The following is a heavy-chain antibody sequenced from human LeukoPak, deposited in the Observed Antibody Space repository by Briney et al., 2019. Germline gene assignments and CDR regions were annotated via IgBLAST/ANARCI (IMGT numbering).Heavy chain of an antibody. D-gene: IGHD3-9*01. J-gene: IGHJ4*02. CDR2: ITGSGGST. Sequence: GGSLRLSCAGSGFSFSSYDMSWVRQAPGKGLEWVSGITGSGGSTYYADSVKGRFTISRDNAKNSLYLQMNSLRAEDTAVYYCASSHDILTGYPFDYWGQGTLVTVSS. CDR1: GFSFSSYD. CDR3: ASSHDILTGYPFDY. V-gene: IGHV3-23*01.